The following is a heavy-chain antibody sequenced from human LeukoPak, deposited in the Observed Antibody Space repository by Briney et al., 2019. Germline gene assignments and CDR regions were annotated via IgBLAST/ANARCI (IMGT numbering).Heavy chain of an antibody. V-gene: IGHV1-8*01. J-gene: IGHJ5*02. CDR1: GYTFTSYD. D-gene: IGHD3-16*02. CDR3: ARGPLVRLPSSFDP. Sequence: ASVKVSCKASGYTFTSYDINWVRQATGQGLEWMGWMNPNSGNTGSGQRFQGRVTMTRDTSRSTAYMELRSLTSEDTAVYYCARGPLVRLPSSFDPWGQGTLVTVSS. CDR2: MNPNSGNT.